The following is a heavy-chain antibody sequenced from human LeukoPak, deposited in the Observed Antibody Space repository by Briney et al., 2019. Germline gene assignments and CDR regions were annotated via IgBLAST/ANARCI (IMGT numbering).Heavy chain of an antibody. CDR2: INHSGST. CDR3: ARGRRY. CDR1: GGSFSGYY. Sequence: KPSETLSLTCAVYGGSFSGYYWSWIRQPPGKGLEWIGEINHSGSTNYNPSLKSRVTISVDTSKNQFSLKLNSVTAADTAVYYCARGRRYWGQGTLVTVSS. J-gene: IGHJ4*02. V-gene: IGHV4-34*01.